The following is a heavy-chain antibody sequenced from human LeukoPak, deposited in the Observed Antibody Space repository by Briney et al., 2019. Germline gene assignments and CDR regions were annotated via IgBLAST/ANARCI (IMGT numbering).Heavy chain of an antibody. CDR1: GFTFSSYS. D-gene: IGHD6-19*01. Sequence: PGGSLRLSCAASGFTFSSYSMNWVRQAPGKGLEWVSSISSATDYIYYADSVKGRFTISRDNSKNTLYLQMNSLRAEDTAVYYCAKEDGGSSGWYYYFDYWGQGTLVTVSS. CDR2: ISSATDYI. V-gene: IGHV3-21*01. J-gene: IGHJ4*02. CDR3: AKEDGGSSGWYYYFDY.